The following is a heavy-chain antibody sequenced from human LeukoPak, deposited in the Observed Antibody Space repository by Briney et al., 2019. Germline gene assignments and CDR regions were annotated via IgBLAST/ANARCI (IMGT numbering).Heavy chain of an antibody. V-gene: IGHV3-30-3*01. CDR2: ISNDGSNT. CDR1: GFTFSSYA. CDR3: ARDPGDGLDY. Sequence: GGSLRLSCAASGFTFSSYAMNWVRQVPGKGLEWVAVISNDGSNTYYADSVKGRFTISRDNSKNTLYLQMNSLRTDNTAVYYCARDPGDGLDYWGQGTLVTVSS. D-gene: IGHD3-10*01. J-gene: IGHJ4*02.